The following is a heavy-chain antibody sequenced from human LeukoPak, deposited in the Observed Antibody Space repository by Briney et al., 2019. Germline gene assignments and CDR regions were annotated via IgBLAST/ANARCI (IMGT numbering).Heavy chain of an antibody. CDR3: ARRRYFDY. CDR2: ISGSGGST. Sequence: GGSLRLSCAAPGFTFSSYAMSWVRQAPGKGLEWVSAISGSGGSTYYADSVKGRFTISRDNAKNSLYLQMNSLRAEDTAVYYCARRRYFDYWGQGTLVTVSS. J-gene: IGHJ4*02. V-gene: IGHV3-23*01. CDR1: GFTFSSYA.